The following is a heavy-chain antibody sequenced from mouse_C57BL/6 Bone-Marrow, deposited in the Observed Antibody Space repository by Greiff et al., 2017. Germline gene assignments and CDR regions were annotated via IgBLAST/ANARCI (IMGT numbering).Heavy chain of an antibody. CDR2: IDPSDSYT. D-gene: IGHD1-1*01. CDR3: ARSDTTVVARGYAMDY. CDR1: GYTFTSYW. V-gene: IGHV1-69*01. J-gene: IGHJ4*01. Sequence: QVQLQQPGAELVMPGASVKLSCKASGYTFTSYWMHWVKQRPGQGLEWIGEIDPSDSYTNYNQKFKGKSTLTVDKSSSTAYMQLSSLTSEDSAVYYCARSDTTVVARGYAMDYWGQGTSVTVSS.